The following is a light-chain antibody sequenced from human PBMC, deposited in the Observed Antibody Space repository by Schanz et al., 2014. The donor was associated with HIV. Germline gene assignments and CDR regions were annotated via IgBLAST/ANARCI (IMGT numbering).Light chain of an antibody. CDR3: CSLAGGTTLV. CDR2: EVS. CDR1: SSDVGDYNY. V-gene: IGLV2-8*01. J-gene: IGLJ2*01. Sequence: QSALTQPPSASGSPGQSVTLSCTGTSSDVGDYNYVSWYQQHPGKAPKIMIYEVSKRPSGVPDRFSGSKSGNTASLTVSGLQAEDEADYYCCSLAGGTTLVFGGGTQLTVL.